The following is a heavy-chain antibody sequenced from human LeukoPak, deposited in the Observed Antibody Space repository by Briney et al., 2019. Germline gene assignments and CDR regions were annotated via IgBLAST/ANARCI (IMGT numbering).Heavy chain of an antibody. J-gene: IGHJ4*02. D-gene: IGHD5-18*01. CDR3: ARERWQDTAIVTLGY. V-gene: IGHV1-2*02. Sequence: AAVKVSCKASGYTFTGYYMHWVRQAPGQGLEWMGWINVNSVGSNSAQKFQGRVNMTRDTSISTASMELSRLRSGDTAVYYCARERWQDTAIVTLGYWGQGTLVTVSS. CDR2: INVNSVGS. CDR1: GYTFTGYY.